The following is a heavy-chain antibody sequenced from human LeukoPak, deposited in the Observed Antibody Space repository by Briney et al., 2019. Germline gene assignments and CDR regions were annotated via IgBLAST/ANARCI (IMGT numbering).Heavy chain of an antibody. CDR1: GYTFTSYG. Sequence: GASVKVSCKASGYTFTSYGISWVRQAPGQGLEWMGWISAYNGNTNHAQKLQGRVTLTTDTSTSTAYMELRSLRSDDTAVYYCARDGPGELLESYYYGMDVWGQGTTVTVSS. J-gene: IGHJ6*02. V-gene: IGHV1-18*01. D-gene: IGHD3-10*01. CDR3: ARDGPGELLESYYYGMDV. CDR2: ISAYNGNT.